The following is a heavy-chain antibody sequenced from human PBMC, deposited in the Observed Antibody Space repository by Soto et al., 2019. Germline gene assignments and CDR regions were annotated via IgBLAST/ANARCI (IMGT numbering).Heavy chain of an antibody. CDR2: INAGNGST. J-gene: IGHJ3*01. Sequence: ASVKVSCKASGYTFTSYAMHWVRQAPGQRLEWMGWINAGNGSTKYSQKFQGRVTITRDTSASTAYMELSSLRSEDTAVYYCALSFFDGDCSSPNAFAFWGQRTIVTVSS. CDR3: ALSFFDGDCSSPNAFAF. D-gene: IGHD2-21*02. V-gene: IGHV1-3*01. CDR1: GYTFTSYA.